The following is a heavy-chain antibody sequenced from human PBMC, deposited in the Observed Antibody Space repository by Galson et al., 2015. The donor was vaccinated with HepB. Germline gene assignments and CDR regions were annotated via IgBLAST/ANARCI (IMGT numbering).Heavy chain of an antibody. D-gene: IGHD2/OR15-2a*01. CDR3: ARAGETYFKFMDV. J-gene: IGHJ6*03. CDR1: GGTFFSSA. CDR2: IISIVGIG. V-gene: IGHV1-69*10. Sequence: SVKVSCKVSGGTFFSSAIIWVRQAPGQGLEWMGGIISIVGIGHYAQNFQGRVTITADKSTNTAYMEVNSLRSEDTAVYYCARAGETYFKFMDVWGKGTTVTVSS.